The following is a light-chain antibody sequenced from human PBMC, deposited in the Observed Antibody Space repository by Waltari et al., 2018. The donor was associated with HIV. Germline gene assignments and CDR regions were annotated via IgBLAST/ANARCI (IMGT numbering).Light chain of an antibody. CDR2: EFN. Sequence: QSALPQPPSASGSPGQSVTIACTATSTAVGRYHFVSWYQQHPGKAPKPLISEFNNRPSGVPDRFSGSKSGNTASLTVSGLQAEDEAEYSCTSYAGINPVAFGGGTKLTVL. J-gene: IGLJ2*01. CDR1: STAVGRYHF. V-gene: IGLV2-8*01. CDR3: TSYAGINPVA.